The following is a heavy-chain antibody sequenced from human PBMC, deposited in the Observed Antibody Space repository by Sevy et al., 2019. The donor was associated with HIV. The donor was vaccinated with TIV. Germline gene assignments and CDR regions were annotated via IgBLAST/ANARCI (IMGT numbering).Heavy chain of an antibody. J-gene: IGHJ4*02. D-gene: IGHD7-27*01. Sequence: GGCLRLSCAASGFTFSSYAMNWVRQAPGKGLERVSTVSGSGITTYYADSVKGRFTISRDNSKNTLYLQINSLRADDTAVHYCAKERTTGDLDYWGQGTLVHVSS. V-gene: IGHV3-23*01. CDR1: GFTFSSYA. CDR2: VSGSGITT. CDR3: AKERTTGDLDY.